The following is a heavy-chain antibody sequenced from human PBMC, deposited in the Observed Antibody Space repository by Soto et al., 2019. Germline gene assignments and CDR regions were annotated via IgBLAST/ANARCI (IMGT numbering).Heavy chain of an antibody. D-gene: IGHD3-22*01. CDR3: ARAGYDSSGYYFYAMDV. V-gene: IGHV3-13*05. J-gene: IGHJ6*02. CDR2: IGTAGDP. Sequence: GGSLRLSCVASGFILSGYDMHWVRQATGEGLEWVSAIGTAGDPYYSGSVKGRFTISRGNAENSVYLQMNSLRAGDTAVYYCARAGYDSSGYYFYAMDVWGPGTTVTVSS. CDR1: GFILSGYD.